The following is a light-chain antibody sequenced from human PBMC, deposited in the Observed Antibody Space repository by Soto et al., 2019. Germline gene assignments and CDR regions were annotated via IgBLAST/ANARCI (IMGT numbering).Light chain of an antibody. Sequence: DIQMTQSPSSLSASVGDRVTITCRASQGMSNYLAWNQQKPGKVPKLLIYAASTLQSGVPSRFSGSGSGTDFTLTNNSLQPEDVATYYCQKYNSAPRTFGQGTKVEIK. J-gene: IGKJ1*01. CDR1: QGMSNY. CDR3: QKYNSAPRT. V-gene: IGKV1-27*01. CDR2: AAS.